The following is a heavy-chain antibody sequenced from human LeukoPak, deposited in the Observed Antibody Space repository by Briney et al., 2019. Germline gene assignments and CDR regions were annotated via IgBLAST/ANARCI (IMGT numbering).Heavy chain of an antibody. Sequence: GGSLRLSCAASGFTFSSYWMTWVRQTPGKGLEWVANIKEDGSEKYYVDSVKGRFTISRDNSKNTLYLQMNSLRAEDTAVYYCAKDGPDFWSGYYPFDYWGQGTLVTVSS. V-gene: IGHV3-7*03. CDR1: GFTFSSYW. CDR2: IKEDGSEK. CDR3: AKDGPDFWSGYYPFDY. J-gene: IGHJ4*02. D-gene: IGHD3-3*01.